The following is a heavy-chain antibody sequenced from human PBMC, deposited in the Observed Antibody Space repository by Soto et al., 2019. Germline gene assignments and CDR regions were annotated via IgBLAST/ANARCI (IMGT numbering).Heavy chain of an antibody. V-gene: IGHV3-48*01. CDR1: GFTFGGYG. D-gene: IGHD4-17*01. CDR2: ISRSRSTI. J-gene: IGHJ4*02. Sequence: VLLVESGGGLVQPGGSLRLSCAASGFTFGGYGMNWVRQAPGKGLEWVSYISRSRSTIYYADSLKGRFTISSDNAKNSVFLQMDSRRVEDTAVYYCARVSDYGGFDYWGQGTVVTVSS. CDR3: ARVSDYGGFDY.